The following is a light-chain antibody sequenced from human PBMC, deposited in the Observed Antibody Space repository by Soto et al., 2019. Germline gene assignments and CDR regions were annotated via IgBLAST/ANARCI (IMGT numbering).Light chain of an antibody. CDR3: QNYNSAPWT. J-gene: IGKJ1*01. Sequence: SQSASSLSASIGDRVTITCRASQGITDYLAWYQQKPGQVPNLLIYAASTLQSGVPSRFSGSGSGTDFTLTITGLQPEDVATYYCQNYNSAPWTFAQGTKVAI. CDR1: QGITDY. CDR2: AAS. V-gene: IGKV1-27*01.